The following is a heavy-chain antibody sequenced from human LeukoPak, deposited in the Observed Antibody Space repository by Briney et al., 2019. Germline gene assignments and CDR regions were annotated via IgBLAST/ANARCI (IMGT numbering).Heavy chain of an antibody. CDR1: GYTLTELS. V-gene: IGHV1-24*01. D-gene: IGHD5-18*01. Sequence: APVKVPCKVSGYTLTELSMHWVRQAPGKGLEWMGGFDPEDGETIYAQKFQGRVTMTEDTSTDTAYMELSSLRSEDTAVYYCATKVLRSGYTYGFGNYWGQGTLVTVSS. CDR3: ATKVLRSGYTYGFGNY. CDR2: FDPEDGET. J-gene: IGHJ4*02.